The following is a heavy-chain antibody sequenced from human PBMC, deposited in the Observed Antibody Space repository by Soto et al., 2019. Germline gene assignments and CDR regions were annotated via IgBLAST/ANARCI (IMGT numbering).Heavy chain of an antibody. CDR1: GFTFSSYS. J-gene: IGHJ4*02. Sequence: EVQLVESGGGLVKPGGSLRLSCAASGFTFSSYSMNWVRQAPGKGLEWVSSISSSSSFIYYADSVKGRFTISRDNAKNSLYLQMNSLRAEDTAVYYCARGLTGTGQDAYWGQGTLVTVSS. D-gene: IGHD1-20*01. CDR3: ARGLTGTGQDAY. V-gene: IGHV3-21*01. CDR2: ISSSSSFI.